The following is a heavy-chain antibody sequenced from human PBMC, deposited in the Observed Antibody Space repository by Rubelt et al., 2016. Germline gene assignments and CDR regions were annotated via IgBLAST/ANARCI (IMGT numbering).Heavy chain of an antibody. D-gene: IGHD3-9*01. J-gene: IGHJ4*02. V-gene: IGHV3-30*01. CDR2: ISYDGSNK. Sequence: GAVISYDGSNKYYADSVKGRFTISRDNSKNTLYLQMNSLRAEDTAVYYCASWISGYFDWLLPGTLDYWGQGTLVTVSS. CDR3: ASWISGYFDWLLPGTLDY.